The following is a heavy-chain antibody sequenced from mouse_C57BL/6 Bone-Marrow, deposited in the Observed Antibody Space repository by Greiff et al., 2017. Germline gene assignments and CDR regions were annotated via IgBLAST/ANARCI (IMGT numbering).Heavy chain of an antibody. D-gene: IGHD1-1*01. V-gene: IGHV14-2*01. J-gene: IGHJ3*01. CDR1: GFNIHDYY. CDR2: IDPEDGET. CDR3: ARGTTVVGAY. Sequence: EVKLMESGAELVKPGASVKLSCTASGFNIHDYYMHWVKPRTEQGLEWIGRIDPEDGETKYAPKFQGKATITADTSSNTAYLQLSSLTSEDTAVYYCARGTTVVGAYWGQGTLVTVSA.